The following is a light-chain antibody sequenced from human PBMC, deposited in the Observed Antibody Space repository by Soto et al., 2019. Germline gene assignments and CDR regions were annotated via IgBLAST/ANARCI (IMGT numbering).Light chain of an antibody. CDR1: QRISNY. CDR2: DAS. V-gene: IGKV1-33*01. CDR3: QQYDNLPYT. Sequence: DIQMTQSPSSLSASVGDRVTITCRASQRISNYLNWYQQKPGKAPKLLIYDASNLETGVPSRFSGSGSGTDFTFTISSLQPEDIATYYCQQYDNLPYTFGQGTKLEIK. J-gene: IGKJ2*01.